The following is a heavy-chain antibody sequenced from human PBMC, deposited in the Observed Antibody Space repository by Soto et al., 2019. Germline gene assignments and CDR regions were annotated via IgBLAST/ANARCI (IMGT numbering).Heavy chain of an antibody. Sequence: QVQLVESGGGVVQPGRSLRLSCAASGFTFSSYGMHWVRQAPGKGLEWVAVIWYDGSNKYYADSVKGRFTISRDNSKNTLYLQMNRLRADDTAVYYCARDGYCSGGSCYSVPVFDYWCQGTLVTVSS. D-gene: IGHD2-15*01. J-gene: IGHJ4*02. CDR1: GFTFSSYG. V-gene: IGHV3-33*01. CDR3: ARDGYCSGGSCYSVPVFDY. CDR2: IWYDGSNK.